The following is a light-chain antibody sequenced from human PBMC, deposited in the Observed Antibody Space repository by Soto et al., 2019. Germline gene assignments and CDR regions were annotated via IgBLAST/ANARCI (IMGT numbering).Light chain of an antibody. CDR2: DAS. Sequence: DLQMTQSPSSLSASVGDRVTITCQASQDISTYLNWYQHKSAKAPKLLIYDASNLETGVPSRFSGSGSGTDFTFTISSLQPEDIATYYCQQYDNLFTFGPGTKVDIK. CDR3: QQYDNLFT. J-gene: IGKJ3*01. CDR1: QDISTY. V-gene: IGKV1-33*01.